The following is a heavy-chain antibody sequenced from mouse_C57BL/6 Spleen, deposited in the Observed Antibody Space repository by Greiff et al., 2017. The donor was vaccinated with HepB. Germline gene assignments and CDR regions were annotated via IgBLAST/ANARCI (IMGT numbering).Heavy chain of an antibody. CDR3: ASPSTVVGYFDV. Sequence: QVQLQQSGAELVKPGASVKISCKASGYAFSSYWMNWVKQRPGKGLEWIGQIYPGDGDTNYNGKFKGKATLTADKSSSTAYMQLSSLTSEDSAVYFCASPSTVVGYFDVWGTGTTVTVSS. CDR1: GYAFSSYW. V-gene: IGHV1-80*01. D-gene: IGHD1-1*01. CDR2: IYPGDGDT. J-gene: IGHJ1*03.